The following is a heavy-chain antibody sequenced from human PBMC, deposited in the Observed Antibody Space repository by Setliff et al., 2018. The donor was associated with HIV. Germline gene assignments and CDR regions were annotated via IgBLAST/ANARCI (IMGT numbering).Heavy chain of an antibody. Sequence: GESLKISCAASGFSFNNFAMSWVRQAPGKGLEWVSTLTVGGGTVYADSVKGRFTISGDVSKNTLYLQMNSLRAEDTALYYCAQDQSFDSRGWYSYFDFWGQGTPVTVSS. D-gene: IGHD6-19*01. CDR2: LTVGGGT. CDR1: GFSFNNFA. CDR3: AQDQSFDSRGWYSYFDF. V-gene: IGHV3-23*01. J-gene: IGHJ4*02.